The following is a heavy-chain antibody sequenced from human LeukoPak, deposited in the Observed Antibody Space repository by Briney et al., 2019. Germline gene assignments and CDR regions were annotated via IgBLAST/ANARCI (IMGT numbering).Heavy chain of an antibody. CDR3: AREDSSGLDY. Sequence: GGSLRLSCAASGFTFSSYAMHWVRQAPGKGLEWVAVISYDGSNKYYADSVKGRFTISRDNSKNTLYLQMNSLRAEDTAVYYCAREDSSGLDYWGQGTLVTVSS. CDR2: ISYDGSNK. V-gene: IGHV3-30-3*01. J-gene: IGHJ4*02. CDR1: GFTFSSYA. D-gene: IGHD3-22*01.